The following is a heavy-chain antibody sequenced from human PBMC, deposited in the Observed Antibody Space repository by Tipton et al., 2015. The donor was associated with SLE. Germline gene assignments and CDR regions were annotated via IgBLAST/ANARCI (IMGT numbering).Heavy chain of an antibody. CDR3: ARDKCGGGSCYSPY. J-gene: IGHJ4*02. D-gene: IGHD2-15*01. Sequence: RSLRLSCTASGFTFGDYAMTWVRQAPGKGLEWVGFIRSKAYGGTAVYAASVKGRFTISRDDSKSIAYLQMDSLQTEDTAVYYCARDKCGGGSCYSPYWGQGTLVTVSS. V-gene: IGHV3-49*04. CDR1: GFTFGDYA. CDR2: IRSKAYGGTA.